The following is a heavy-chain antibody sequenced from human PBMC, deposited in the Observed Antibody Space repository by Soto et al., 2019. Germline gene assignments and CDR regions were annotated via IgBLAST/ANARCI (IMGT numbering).Heavy chain of an antibody. CDR2: INHSGST. D-gene: IGHD2-2*01. J-gene: IGHJ6*02. CDR3: AREIVVVPAGTDGMDV. Sequence: QVQLQQWGAGLLKPSETLSLTCAVYGGSFSGYYWSWIRQPPGKGLEWIGEINHSGSTNYNPSLKSRVTISXXTXKXXFSLKLSSVTAADTAVYYCAREIVVVPAGTDGMDVWGQGTTVTVSS. V-gene: IGHV4-34*01. CDR1: GGSFSGYY.